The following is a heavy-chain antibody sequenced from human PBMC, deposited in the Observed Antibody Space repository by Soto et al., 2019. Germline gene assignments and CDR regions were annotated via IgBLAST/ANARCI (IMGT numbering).Heavy chain of an antibody. Sequence: GGSLRLSCAASGFTFSSYSMSWVRQAPGKGLEWVSAISGSGGSTYYADSVKGRFTISRDNSKNTLYLQMNSLRAEDTAVYYCAKVSQDIVVVPASADYWGQGTLVTVSS. J-gene: IGHJ4*02. V-gene: IGHV3-23*01. D-gene: IGHD2-2*01. CDR3: AKVSQDIVVVPASADY. CDR1: GFTFSSYS. CDR2: ISGSGGST.